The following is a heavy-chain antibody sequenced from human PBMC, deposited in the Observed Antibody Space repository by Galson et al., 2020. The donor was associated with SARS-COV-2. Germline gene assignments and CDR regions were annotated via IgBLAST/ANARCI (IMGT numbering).Heavy chain of an antibody. D-gene: IGHD1-26*01. V-gene: IGHV3-11*04. CDR3: ARGRGSYGDAFDF. CDR2: IRGSGTAI. J-gene: IGHJ3*01. CDR1: GFTFSDYY. Sequence: NSGGSLRLSCAASGFTFSDYYMSCIRQAPGKGLEWVSFIRGSGTAIYYADSVKGRFTISRDNAKNSLYLQMNSLRAEDTAVYYCARGRGSYGDAFDFWGQGTMVTVSS.